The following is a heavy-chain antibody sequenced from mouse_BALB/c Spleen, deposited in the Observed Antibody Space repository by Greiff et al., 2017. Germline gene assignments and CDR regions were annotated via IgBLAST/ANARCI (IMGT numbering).Heavy chain of an antibody. CDR3: ARQDYYYGSSYDYYAMDY. J-gene: IGHJ4*01. D-gene: IGHD1-1*01. Sequence: EVQVVESGGGLVQPGGSRKLSCAASGFTFSSFGMHWVRQAPEKGLEWVAYISSGSSTIYYADTVKGRFTISRDNPKNTLFLQMTSLMSEDTAMYYCARQDYYYGSSYDYYAMDYWGQGTSVTVSS. CDR1: GFTFSSFG. CDR2: ISSGSSTI. V-gene: IGHV5-17*02.